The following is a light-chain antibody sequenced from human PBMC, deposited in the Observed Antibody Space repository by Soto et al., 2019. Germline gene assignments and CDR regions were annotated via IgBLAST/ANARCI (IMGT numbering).Light chain of an antibody. CDR1: SSDVGGYNY. V-gene: IGLV2-14*01. Sequence: QSVLTQPASVSGSPGQSITISCIGTSSDVGGYNYVSWYQQHPDKAPKLVIYNVSNRPSGVSDRFSGSKSGNTASLINSGLQAEDAADYYCSSYTSISTVVFGGGTKVTVL. CDR2: NVS. J-gene: IGLJ2*01. CDR3: SSYTSISTVV.